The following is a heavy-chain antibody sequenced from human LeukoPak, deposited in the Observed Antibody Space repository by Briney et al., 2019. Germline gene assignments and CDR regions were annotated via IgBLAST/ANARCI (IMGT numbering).Heavy chain of an antibody. CDR2: IYYSGST. D-gene: IGHD6-13*01. CDR1: GGSISSYY. Sequence: SETLSLTCTVSGGSISSYYWSWIRQPPGKGLEWIGYIYYSGSTNYNPSLKSRVTISVDTSKNQSSLKLSSVTAADTAVYYCAKSPPLRAAAGFGSFDYWGQGTLVTVSS. CDR3: AKSPPLRAAAGFGSFDY. V-gene: IGHV4-59*08. J-gene: IGHJ4*02.